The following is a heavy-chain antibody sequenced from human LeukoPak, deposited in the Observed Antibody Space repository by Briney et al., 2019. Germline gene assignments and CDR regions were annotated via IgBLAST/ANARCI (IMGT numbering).Heavy chain of an antibody. CDR1: GGSFSGYY. Sequence: SETLSLTCAVYGGSFSGYYWSWIRQPPGKGLEWIGEINHSGSTNYNPSLKSRVTISVDTSKNQFSLKLSSVTAADTAVYYCARRRRWLQLNYWGQGTLVTVSS. V-gene: IGHV4-34*01. CDR3: ARRRRWLQLNY. J-gene: IGHJ4*02. D-gene: IGHD5-24*01. CDR2: INHSGST.